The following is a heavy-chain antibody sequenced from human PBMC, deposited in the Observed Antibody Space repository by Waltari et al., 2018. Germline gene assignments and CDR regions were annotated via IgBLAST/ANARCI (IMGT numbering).Heavy chain of an antibody. CDR2: SDPNSGGT. D-gene: IGHD2-15*01. V-gene: IGHV1-2*06. CDR1: GYTFSGSY. J-gene: IGHJ4*02. Sequence: QVQLVQSGAEVKKPGASVKVSCTASGYTFSGSYIHWVRRAPGQGLEWMGRSDPNSGGTDYARKFAGRVSMTRDTSISTAYVELSSLRSDDTAVYYCAAKGVVLPATYDYWGQGTLVTVSS. CDR3: AAKGVVLPATYDY.